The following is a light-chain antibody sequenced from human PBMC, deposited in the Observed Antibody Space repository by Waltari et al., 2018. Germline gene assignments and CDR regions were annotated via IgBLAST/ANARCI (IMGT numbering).Light chain of an antibody. CDR1: SSNIGSNT. J-gene: IGLJ1*01. Sequence: QSVLTQPPSASGAPGQSVTISCSGSSSNIGSNTVNWYRQLPGTAPKLLLYNNNQLPSGVPGRFSGSKSGTSASLAISGLQSEDEADYYCAAWDDSLKGVFGSGTKVTVL. CDR3: AAWDDSLKGV. CDR2: NNN. V-gene: IGLV1-44*01.